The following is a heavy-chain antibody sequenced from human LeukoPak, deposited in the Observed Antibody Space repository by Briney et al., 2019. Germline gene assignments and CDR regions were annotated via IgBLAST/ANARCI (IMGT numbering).Heavy chain of an antibody. Sequence: ASETLSLTCTVSGGSISSSSYYWGWIRQPPGKGLEWIGSIYYSGSTYYNPSLKSRVTISVDTSKNQFSLKLSSVTAADTAVYYCARQVRYSGSYGFDPWGQGTLVTVSS. CDR2: IYYSGST. CDR1: GGSISSSSYY. V-gene: IGHV4-39*01. D-gene: IGHD1-26*01. CDR3: ARQVRYSGSYGFDP. J-gene: IGHJ5*02.